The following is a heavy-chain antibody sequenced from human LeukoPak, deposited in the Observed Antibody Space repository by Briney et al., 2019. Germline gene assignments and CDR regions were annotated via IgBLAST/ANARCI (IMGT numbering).Heavy chain of an antibody. CDR3: ARHAWGSSWYYWFDP. CDR1: GGPISSSSHY. D-gene: IGHD6-13*01. V-gene: IGHV4-39*01. CDR2: IYDSGST. J-gene: IGHJ5*02. Sequence: PSETLPLTCTVSGGPISSSSHYWGWIRQPPGKGLEWIGSIYDSGSTYYNPSLKSRVTISVDTSKNQFSLKLTSMTAADTAVYYCARHAWGSSWYYWFDPWGQGTLVTVSS.